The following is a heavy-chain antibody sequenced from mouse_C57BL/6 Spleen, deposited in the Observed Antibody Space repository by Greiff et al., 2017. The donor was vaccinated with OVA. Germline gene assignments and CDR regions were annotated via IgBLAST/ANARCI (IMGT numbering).Heavy chain of an antibody. J-gene: IGHJ3*01. V-gene: IGHV1-80*01. D-gene: IGHD2-3*01. CDR1: GYAFSSYW. CDR2: IYPGDGAT. Sequence: VQLQQSGAELVKPGASVTISCKASGYAFSSYWMNRVKQRPGKGLEWIGQIYPGDGATNYNGKFKGKATLTADKSSSTAYMQLSSLTSEDSAVYFCAKRSDGYFAYWGQGTLVTVAA. CDR3: AKRSDGYFAY.